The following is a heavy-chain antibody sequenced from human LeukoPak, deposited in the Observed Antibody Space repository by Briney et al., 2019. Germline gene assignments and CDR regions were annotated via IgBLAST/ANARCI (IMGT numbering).Heavy chain of an antibody. CDR3: TTYSRSLDY. D-gene: IGHD1-26*01. V-gene: IGHV3-23*01. Sequence: GESLRLSCAASGFTFSNYAMSWVRQAPGKGLEWVSTITGGGGSTYYADSVKGRLTISRDDFKNTLYLQMSSLRDEDTAVYYCTTYSRSLDYWGQGTLVTVSS. CDR2: ITGGGGST. J-gene: IGHJ4*02. CDR1: GFTFSNYA.